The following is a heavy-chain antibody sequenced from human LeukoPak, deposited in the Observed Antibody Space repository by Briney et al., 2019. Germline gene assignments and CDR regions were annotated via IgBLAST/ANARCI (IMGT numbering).Heavy chain of an antibody. CDR2: ISYDGSNK. Sequence: GGSLRLSCAASGFTFSSYAMHWVRQAPGKGLEWVAVISYDGSNKYYADSVKGRFTISRDNSKNTLYLQMNSLRAEDTAVYYXXXANPVLMVSKYFQHWGQGTLVTVSS. CDR3: XXANPVLMVSKYFQH. CDR1: GFTFSSYA. J-gene: IGHJ1*01. D-gene: IGHD2-8*01. V-gene: IGHV3-30*04.